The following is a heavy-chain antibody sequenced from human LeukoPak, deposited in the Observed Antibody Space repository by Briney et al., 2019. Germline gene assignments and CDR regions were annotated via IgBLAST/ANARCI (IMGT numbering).Heavy chain of an antibody. J-gene: IGHJ4*02. Sequence: ASVKVSCKASGYSFTNRDISWVRQATGQGLEWMGWMNPNSGNTGYAEKFQGRVTMTRDNSITTAYMELTSLRSEDTAVYYCERHSGLADCWGQGTLVTVSS. CDR2: MNPNSGNT. D-gene: IGHD5-12*01. CDR1: GYSFTNRD. V-gene: IGHV1-8*01. CDR3: ERHSGLADC.